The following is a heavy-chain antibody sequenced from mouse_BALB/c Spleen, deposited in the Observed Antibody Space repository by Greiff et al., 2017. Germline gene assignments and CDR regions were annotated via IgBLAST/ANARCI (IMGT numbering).Heavy chain of an antibody. V-gene: IGHV1-84*02. CDR1: GYTFTDFY. CDR2: IYPGSGNT. Sequence: VQLQQSGPELVKPGASVKISCKASGYTFTDFYINWVKQKPGQGLEWIGWIYPGSGNTKYNEKFKGKATLTVDTSSSTAYMQLSSLTSEDTAVYFCARNYRSYAMDYWGQGTSVTVSS. D-gene: IGHD2-14*01. J-gene: IGHJ4*01. CDR3: ARNYRSYAMDY.